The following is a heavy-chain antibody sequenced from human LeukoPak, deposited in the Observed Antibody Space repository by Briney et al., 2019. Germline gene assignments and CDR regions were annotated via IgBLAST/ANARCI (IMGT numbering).Heavy chain of an antibody. D-gene: IGHD3-10*01. V-gene: IGHV4-59*01. CDR2: IFYTGNT. J-gene: IGHJ6*03. Sequence: SETLSLTCTVPGDSISPNYWSWIRQPPGKGLEWIGYIFYTGNTNYNPSLKSRVTISLDTSKNQFSLKLTSVTAADTAVYYCARSGTAFSFYYYYYMDVWGKGTTVTVSS. CDR3: ARSGTAFSFYYYYYMDV. CDR1: GDSISPNY.